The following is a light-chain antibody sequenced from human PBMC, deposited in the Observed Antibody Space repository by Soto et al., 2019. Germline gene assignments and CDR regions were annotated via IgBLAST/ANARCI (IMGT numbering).Light chain of an antibody. CDR2: KAS. Sequence: IQMTQSPSTLSASVGDRVTITCRASQSISSWLAWYQQKPGKAPKLLIYKASSLESGVPSRFSGSGSGTDFTLTISSLQPDDFAPYDYQQYHSLYTFGQGTKVEIK. V-gene: IGKV1-5*03. CDR3: QQYHSLYT. CDR1: QSISSW. J-gene: IGKJ2*01.